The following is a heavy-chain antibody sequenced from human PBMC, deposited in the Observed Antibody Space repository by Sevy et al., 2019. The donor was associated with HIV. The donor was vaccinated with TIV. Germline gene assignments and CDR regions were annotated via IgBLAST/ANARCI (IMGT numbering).Heavy chain of an antibody. CDR2: ISWNSGSI. V-gene: IGHV3-9*01. Sequence: GGSLRLSCAASGFTFDDYAMHWVRQAPGKGLEWVSGISWNSGSIGYADSVKGRFTISRDNAKNSLYLQMNRLRAEDTALYYCAKDITGTGYSSSWITGGFDYWGQGTLVTVSS. J-gene: IGHJ4*02. CDR1: GFTFDDYA. D-gene: IGHD6-13*01. CDR3: AKDITGTGYSSSWITGGFDY.